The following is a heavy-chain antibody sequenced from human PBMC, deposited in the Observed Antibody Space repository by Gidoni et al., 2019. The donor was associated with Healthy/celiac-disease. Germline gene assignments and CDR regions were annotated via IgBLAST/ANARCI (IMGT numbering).Heavy chain of an antibody. CDR3: TRDGSGIAAAGLDY. V-gene: IGHV3-49*04. D-gene: IGHD6-13*01. Sequence: EVQLVESGGGLVQPGRSLRLSCTAPGFTFGVYARSWVRRAPGKGLGWVGFIRSKAYGGTTEYAESVKGRFTISRDDSKSIAYLQMNSLKTEDTAVYYCTRDGSGIAAAGLDYWGQGTLVTVSS. CDR1: GFTFGVYA. CDR2: IRSKAYGGTT. J-gene: IGHJ4*02.